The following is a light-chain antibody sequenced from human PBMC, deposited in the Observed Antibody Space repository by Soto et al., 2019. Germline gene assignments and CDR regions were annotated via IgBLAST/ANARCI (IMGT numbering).Light chain of an antibody. V-gene: IGKV1-5*01. CDR2: DVS. J-gene: IGKJ4*01. CDR3: QQYFTYPLT. CDR1: QSSSSSW. Sequence: DVQMTQSPSTLSASVGDRVIITCRASQSSSSSWLAWYQQKPGKVPKLLIYDVSSLASGVPSRFSGSGSATESVLTISSLQPDDFATYYCQQYFTYPLTFGGGNKVEI.